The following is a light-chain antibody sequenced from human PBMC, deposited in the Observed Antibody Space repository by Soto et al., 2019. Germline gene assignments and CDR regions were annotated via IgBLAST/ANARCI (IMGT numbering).Light chain of an antibody. V-gene: IGKV3-15*01. CDR3: QQYDTWHVWT. J-gene: IGKJ1*01. CDR1: QSVGNN. CDR2: DAS. Sequence: EIVMTQSPATLSVSPGERATLSCRASQSVGNNLAWYQQKPGQAPRLLISDASTGATGIPARFSGTGSGTEFTLTISSLQSEDFAVYYCQQYDTWHVWTFGQGTKVDIK.